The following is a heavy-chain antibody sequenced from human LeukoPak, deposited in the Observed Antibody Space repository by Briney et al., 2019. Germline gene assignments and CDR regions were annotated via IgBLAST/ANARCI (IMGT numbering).Heavy chain of an antibody. D-gene: IGHD3-16*01. V-gene: IGHV3-30*02. CDR2: IRYDGNNK. CDR3: AKDSAVRFGAYYFDY. Sequence: PGGSLRLSCAASGFTFSSYSMHWVRQAPGKGLEWVTFIRYDGNNKYYADSVKGRFTISRDNSKNTLYLQMNSLRADDTAVYYCAKDSAVRFGAYYFDYWGQGTLVTVSS. CDR1: GFTFSSYS. J-gene: IGHJ4*02.